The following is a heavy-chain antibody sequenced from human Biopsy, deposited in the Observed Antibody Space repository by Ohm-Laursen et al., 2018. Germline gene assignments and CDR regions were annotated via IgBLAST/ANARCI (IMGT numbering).Heavy chain of an antibody. D-gene: IGHD1-26*01. CDR3: ARGATGGELLVIPPFLDS. J-gene: IGHJ5*01. V-gene: IGHV3-30*03. CDR1: RFDFRSHG. Sequence: SLRLSCAASRFDFRSHGMHWVRQAPGKGLEWVAVISYDGSDKYYADSVKGRFTISRDNSGNTLFLQMNSLRLEDTAVYWCARGATGGELLVIPPFLDSWGHGALVTVSS. CDR2: ISYDGSDK.